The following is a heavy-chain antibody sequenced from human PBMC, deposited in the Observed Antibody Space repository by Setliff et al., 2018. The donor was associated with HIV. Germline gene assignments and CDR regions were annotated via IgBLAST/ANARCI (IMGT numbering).Heavy chain of an antibody. Sequence: GGSLRLSCAASGFTFNTYGMHWVRQAPGRGLEWVAVIWYGGTNIYYADSVKGRFTISRDNSKNTLYLQMNSLRAEDTAVYYCASDRGYGDYVFDYWGQGTLVTVSS. CDR2: IWYGGTNI. J-gene: IGHJ4*02. CDR3: ASDRGYGDYVFDY. V-gene: IGHV3-33*01. CDR1: GFTFNTYG. D-gene: IGHD4-17*01.